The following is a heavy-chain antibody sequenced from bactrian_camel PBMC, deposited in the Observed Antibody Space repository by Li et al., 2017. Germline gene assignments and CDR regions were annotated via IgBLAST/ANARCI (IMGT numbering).Heavy chain of an antibody. V-gene: IGHV3-2*01. J-gene: IGHJ6*01. Sequence: VQLVESGGGLVQPGGSLRLSCAASGFTFSSYAMRWARQAPGKGLEWVSSLYTDETKTYYADSVKGRFIISKHNAKNTLFLQMNSLKPEDTAMYYCAVEGSGAYCSLRALPLGYWDQGTQVTVS. D-gene: IGHD3*01. CDR2: LYTDETKT. CDR1: GFTFSSYA. CDR3: AVEGSGAYCSLRALPLGY.